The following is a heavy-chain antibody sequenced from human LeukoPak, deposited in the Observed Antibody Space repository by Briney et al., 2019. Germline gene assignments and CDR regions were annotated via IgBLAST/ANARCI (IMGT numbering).Heavy chain of an antibody. CDR1: GFTFSSYS. J-gene: IGHJ6*02. D-gene: IGHD4-11*01. V-gene: IGHV3-21*01. CDR3: ARSYDSNYGYYYYGMDV. CDR2: ISSSSSYI. Sequence: GSLRLSCAASGFTFSSYSMNWVRQAPGKGLEWVSSISSSSSYIYYADSVKGRFTISRDNAKNSLYLQMNSLRAEDTAVYYRARSYDSNYGYYYYGMDVWGQGTTVTVSS.